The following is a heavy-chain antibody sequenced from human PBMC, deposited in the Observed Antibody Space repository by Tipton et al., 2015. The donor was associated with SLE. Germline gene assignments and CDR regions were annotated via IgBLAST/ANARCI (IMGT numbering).Heavy chain of an antibody. CDR2: ISSGGTT. D-gene: IGHD4-17*01. Sequence: SLRLSCAASGFTFSSYSMNWVRLAPGKGLEWVSVISSGGTTYYADSVKGRFTISRDNSKNTLYLQMNSLRAEDTAVYYCAKEVSTVNEYFQHWGQGTLVTVSS. CDR3: AKEVSTVNEYFQH. J-gene: IGHJ1*01. CDR1: GFTFSSYS. V-gene: IGHV3-53*01.